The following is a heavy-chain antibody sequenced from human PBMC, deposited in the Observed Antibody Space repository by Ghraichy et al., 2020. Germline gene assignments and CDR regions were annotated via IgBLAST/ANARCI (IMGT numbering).Heavy chain of an antibody. J-gene: IGHJ3*02. CDR1: GFTFSSYA. D-gene: IGHD4-23*01. CDR3: AKDLSVVTLLTRLDEDAFDI. CDR2: ISGSGGST. V-gene: IGHV3-23*01. Sequence: GGSLRLSCAASGFTFSSYAMSWVRQAPGKGLEWVSAISGSGGSTYYADSVKGRFTISRDNSKNTLYLQMNSLRAEDTAVYYCAKDLSVVTLLTRLDEDAFDIWVQRTMVTVSS.